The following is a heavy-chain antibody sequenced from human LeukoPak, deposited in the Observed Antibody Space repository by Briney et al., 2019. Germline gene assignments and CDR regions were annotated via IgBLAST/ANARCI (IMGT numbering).Heavy chain of an antibody. CDR1: GDSISRSY. V-gene: IGHV4-4*07. CDR2: VYISGST. J-gene: IGHJ5*02. CDR3: ARGNWFDP. Sequence: SETLSLTCSVSGDSISRSYWNWIRQPAGKGLEWLGRVYISGSTNYNPSLKSRLTISVDKSKNQFSLKLSSVTAADPAVYYCARGNWFDPWGQGTLVTVSS.